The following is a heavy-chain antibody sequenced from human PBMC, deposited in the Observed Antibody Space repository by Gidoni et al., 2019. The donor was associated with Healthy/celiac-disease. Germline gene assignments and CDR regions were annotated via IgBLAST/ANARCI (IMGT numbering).Heavy chain of an antibody. V-gene: IGHV2-5*02. Sequence: QITLKESGPTLVKPTQTLTLTCTFSGFSLSTSGVGVGWIRQPPGKALEWLALIYWDDDKRYSPSLKSRLTITKDTSENQVVLTMTNMDSVDTATYYCAHSHIVAIDRAPELFDIWGQGTMVTVSS. D-gene: IGHD5-12*01. CDR3: AHSHIVAIDRAPELFDI. CDR2: IYWDDDK. J-gene: IGHJ3*02. CDR1: GFSLSTSGVG.